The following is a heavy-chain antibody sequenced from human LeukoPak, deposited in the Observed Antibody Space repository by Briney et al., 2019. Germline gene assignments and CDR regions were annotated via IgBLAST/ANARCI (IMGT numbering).Heavy chain of an antibody. Sequence: GGPLRLSCAASGFTFGSYGRSWVRQAPGKGLEWVSFISPSGDRTSNADSVEGRFTISRDNPRDTLYLQMNSLRDEDTAGYYCAIMHGYYDGSGYWVQWGQGTLVTVSS. CDR2: ISPSGDRT. D-gene: IGHD3-22*01. CDR1: GFTFGSYG. J-gene: IGHJ4*02. V-gene: IGHV3-23*01. CDR3: AIMHGYYDGSGYWVQ.